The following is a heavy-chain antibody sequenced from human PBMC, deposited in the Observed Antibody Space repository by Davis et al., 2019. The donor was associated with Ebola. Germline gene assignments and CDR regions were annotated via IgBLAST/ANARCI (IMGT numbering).Heavy chain of an antibody. V-gene: IGHV3-30*03. J-gene: IGHJ6*04. D-gene: IGHD3-10*02. CDR1: GFTFSSYG. Sequence: GESLKISCAASGFTFSSYGMHWVRQAPGKGLEWVAVISYDGSNKYYADSVKGRFTISRDNSKNTLYLQMNSLRAEDTAVYYCAACSGSTHYYGMDVWGKGTTVTVSS. CDR2: ISYDGSNK. CDR3: AACSGSTHYYGMDV.